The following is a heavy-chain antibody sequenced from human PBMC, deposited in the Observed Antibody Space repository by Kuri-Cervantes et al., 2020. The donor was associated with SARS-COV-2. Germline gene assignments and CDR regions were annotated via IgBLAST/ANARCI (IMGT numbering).Heavy chain of an antibody. CDR2: IYYSGST. D-gene: IGHD3-3*01. Sequence: GSLRLSCTVSGGSISSYYWSWIRQPPGKGLEWIEYIYYSGSTNYNPSLKSRVTISVDTSKNQFSLKLSSVTAADTAVYYCARWPSWSGSIDYWGQGTLVTVSS. CDR3: ARWPSWSGSIDY. CDR1: GGSISSYY. J-gene: IGHJ4*02. V-gene: IGHV4-59*01.